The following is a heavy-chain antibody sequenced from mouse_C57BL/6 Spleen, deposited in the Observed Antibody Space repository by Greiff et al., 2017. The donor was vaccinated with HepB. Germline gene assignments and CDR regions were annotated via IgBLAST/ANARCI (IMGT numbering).Heavy chain of an antibody. V-gene: IGHV5-9*01. D-gene: IGHD1-1*01. CDR2: ISGGGGNT. CDR3: ARQGYYGSSHYFDY. J-gene: IGHJ2*01. CDR1: GFTFSSYT. Sequence: EVKVVESGGGLVKPGGSLKLSCAASGFTFSSYTMSWVRQTPEKRLEWVATISGGGGNTYYPDSVKGRFTISRDNAKNTLYLQMSSLRSEDTALYYCARQGYYGSSHYFDYWGQGTTLTVSS.